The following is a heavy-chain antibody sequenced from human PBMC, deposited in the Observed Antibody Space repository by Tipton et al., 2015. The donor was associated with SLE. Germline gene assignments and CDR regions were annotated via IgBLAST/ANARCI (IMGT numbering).Heavy chain of an antibody. Sequence: SGFTFTTYGMSWVRQAPGQGLEWVSVLYSGGSSPFYADSVKGRFTISRDNSKNTLYLQMSSLRAEDTAVYFCANPDIYGDY. CDR2: LYSGGSSP. J-gene: IGHJ4*01. CDR1: GFTFTTYG. CDR3: ANPDIYGDY. D-gene: IGHD2-15*01. V-gene: IGHV3-23*03.